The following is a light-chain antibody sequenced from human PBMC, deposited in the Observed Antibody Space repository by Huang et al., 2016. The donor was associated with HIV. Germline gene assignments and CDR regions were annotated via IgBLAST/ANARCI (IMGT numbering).Light chain of an antibody. CDR2: GAS. V-gene: IGKV3-20*01. Sequence: EIVLTQSPGTLSLSPGERATLSCRASQSVSSTYLAWYQQKPGQAPRLIIDGASARAAGTPDRFSGGGSGTDFTLTISRLEPEDFAVFYCQQYRSSPWTFGQGTKVE. CDR1: QSVSSTY. J-gene: IGKJ1*01. CDR3: QQYRSSPWT.